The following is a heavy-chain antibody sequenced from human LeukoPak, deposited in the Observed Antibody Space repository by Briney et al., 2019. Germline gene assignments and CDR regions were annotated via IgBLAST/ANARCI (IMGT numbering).Heavy chain of an antibody. Sequence: ASVNVSCKTSGYIFTGHYIHWVRQAPGQGLEWMGWISAYNGNTNYAQKLQGRVTMTTDTSTSTAYMELRSLRSDDTAVYYCARGASDIVVVPAAMRGSDYFDYWGQGTLVTVSS. J-gene: IGHJ4*02. CDR3: ARGASDIVVVPAAMRGSDYFDY. V-gene: IGHV1-18*04. D-gene: IGHD2-2*01. CDR1: GYIFTGHY. CDR2: ISAYNGNT.